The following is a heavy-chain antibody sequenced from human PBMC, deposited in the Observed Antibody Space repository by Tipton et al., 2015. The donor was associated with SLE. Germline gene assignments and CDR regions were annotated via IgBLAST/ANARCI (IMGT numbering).Heavy chain of an antibody. Sequence: SLRLSCAASGFTFSNYPMHWVRQAPGRGLEWVAVIAYNGGFQYYAASVKGRFTISRDNSKNTLYLQMNSLRAEDTAVYYCAREGLLWFRELLYRDAFDIWGQGTMVTVSS. CDR2: IAYNGGFQ. D-gene: IGHD3-10*01. V-gene: IGHV3-30*04. J-gene: IGHJ3*02. CDR3: AREGLLWFRELLYRDAFDI. CDR1: GFTFSNYP.